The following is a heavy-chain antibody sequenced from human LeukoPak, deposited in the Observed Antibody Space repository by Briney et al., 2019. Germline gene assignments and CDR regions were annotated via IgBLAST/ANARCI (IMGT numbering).Heavy chain of an antibody. CDR2: INHSGST. V-gene: IGHV4-34*01. D-gene: IGHD6-13*01. CDR3: ARAPHGSSWDTHPLDY. Sequence: SETLSLTCAVYGGSFSGYYWSWIRQPPGKGLEWIGEINHSGSTNYNPSLKSRVTISVDTSKNQFSLKLSSVTAADTAVYYCARAPHGSSWDTHPLDYWGQGTLVTVSS. J-gene: IGHJ4*02. CDR1: GGSFSGYY.